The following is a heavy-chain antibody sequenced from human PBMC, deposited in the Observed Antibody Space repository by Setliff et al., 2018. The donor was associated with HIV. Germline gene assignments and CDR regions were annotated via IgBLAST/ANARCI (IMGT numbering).Heavy chain of an antibody. D-gene: IGHD3-22*01. CDR1: GGSFSGYY. Sequence: PSETLSLTCAVYGGSFSGYYWSWIRQPPGKGLEWIGEINHSGSTNYNPSLKSRVTITVDTSKNQFSLKLSSVTAADTAVYYCARGGSSGYLREEGFDPWGQGTLVTVSS. CDR2: INHSGST. CDR3: ARGGSSGYLREEGFDP. V-gene: IGHV4-34*01. J-gene: IGHJ5*02.